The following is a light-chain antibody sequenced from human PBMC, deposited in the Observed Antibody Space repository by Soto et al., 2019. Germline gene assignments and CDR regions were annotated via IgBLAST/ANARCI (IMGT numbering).Light chain of an antibody. J-gene: IGKJ4*01. V-gene: IGKV3-11*01. CDR1: QSVNNY. CDR2: DAS. CDR3: QQRGTWPWLT. Sequence: EIALKQSPGTLSLSPGERATLSCRASQSVNNYLAWYQQKPGQAPRLLIYDASNRATGIPPRFSGSGSGTDFTLTISSLEPEDSAVYYCQQRGTWPWLTFGGGTRVEI.